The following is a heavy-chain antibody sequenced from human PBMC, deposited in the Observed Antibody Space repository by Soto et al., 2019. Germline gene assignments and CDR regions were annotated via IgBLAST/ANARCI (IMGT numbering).Heavy chain of an antibody. J-gene: IGHJ4*02. D-gene: IGHD2-2*01. Sequence: EVQLVESGGGLVKPGVSLRLSCAASGFTFSNAWMSWVRQAPGKGLEWVGRIKSKTNGGTTDYAAPVQGRFTISRDDSENTLYLQMNSLKTEDTAMYYCTRHPLGYCSSSSCYDYFDYWGQGTLVTVSS. V-gene: IGHV3-15*01. CDR1: GFTFSNAW. CDR2: IKSKTNGGTT. CDR3: TRHPLGYCSSSSCYDYFDY.